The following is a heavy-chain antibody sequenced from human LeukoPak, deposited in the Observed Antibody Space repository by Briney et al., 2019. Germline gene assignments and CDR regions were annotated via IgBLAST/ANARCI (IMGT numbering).Heavy chain of an antibody. CDR2: INHSGGT. CDR3: ARGRYSQYFDY. CDR1: GGSFSGYY. V-gene: IGHV4-34*01. D-gene: IGHD5-18*01. J-gene: IGHJ4*02. Sequence: SETLSLTCGVYGGSFSGYYWSWIRQPPGKGLEWIGEINHSGGTYYNPSLKSRVTLSVDTSKNQFSLKMNSVTAADTAVYYCARGRYSQYFDYWGQGTLVTVSS.